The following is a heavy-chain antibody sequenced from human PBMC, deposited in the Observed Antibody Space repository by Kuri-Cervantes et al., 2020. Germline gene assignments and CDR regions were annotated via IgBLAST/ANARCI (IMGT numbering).Heavy chain of an antibody. V-gene: IGHV4-34*01. CDR1: GGSFSGYY. Sequence: SETLSLTCAVYGGSFSGYYWSWIRQPPGKGLEWIGEINHSGSSNYNPSLKSRVTISVDTSKNQFSLKLSSVTAADTAVYYCASSNGSSSWYSYSLAAFDIWGQGTMVTVSS. CDR3: ASSNGSSSWYSYSLAAFDI. J-gene: IGHJ3*02. D-gene: IGHD6-13*01. CDR2: INHSGSS.